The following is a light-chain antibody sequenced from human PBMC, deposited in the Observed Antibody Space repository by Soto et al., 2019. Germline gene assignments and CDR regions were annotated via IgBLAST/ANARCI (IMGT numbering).Light chain of an antibody. CDR3: QQTYNSPLK. J-gene: IGKJ1*01. Sequence: DIQMTQSPSSLSASVGDGVTITCRASQNIRIYLNWFQQKPVKAPNLLIYGASSLQSGVPSRFSGSRSGTDFTLTINSLQPEDFAVYYCQQTYNSPLKFGQGTKVE. V-gene: IGKV1-39*01. CDR1: QNIRIY. CDR2: GAS.